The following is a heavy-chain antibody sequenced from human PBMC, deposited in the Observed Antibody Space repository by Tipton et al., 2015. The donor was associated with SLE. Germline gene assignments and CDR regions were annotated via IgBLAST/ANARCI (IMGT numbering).Heavy chain of an antibody. CDR3: ARDQAVAGSYYFDY. J-gene: IGHJ4*02. CDR2: INHSGST. V-gene: IGHV4-34*01. D-gene: IGHD6-19*01. CDR1: GGSFSGYY. Sequence: TLSLTCAVYGGSFSGYYWSWIRQPPGKGLEWIGEINHSGSTNYNPSLKSRVTISVDTSKNQFSLKLSSVTAADTAVYYCARDQAVAGSYYFDYWGQGTLVTVSS.